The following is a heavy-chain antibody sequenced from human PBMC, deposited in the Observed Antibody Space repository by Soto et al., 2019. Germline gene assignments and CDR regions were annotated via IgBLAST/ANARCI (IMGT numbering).Heavy chain of an antibody. D-gene: IGHD3-3*01. Sequence: PGGSLRLSCAASGFTFSSYDMHWVRQATGKGLEWVSAIGTAGDTYYPGSVKGRFTISRENAENSLYLQMNSLRAEDTAVYYCARDRFGSFGVVIDGMXVWGQGTTVTVSS. J-gene: IGHJ6*02. CDR3: ARDRFGSFGVVIDGMXV. V-gene: IGHV3-13*01. CDR1: GFTFSSYD. CDR2: IGTAGDT.